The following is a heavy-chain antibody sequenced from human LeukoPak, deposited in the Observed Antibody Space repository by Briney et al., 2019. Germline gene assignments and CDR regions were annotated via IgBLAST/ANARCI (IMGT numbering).Heavy chain of an antibody. CDR1: GGTFSSYA. J-gene: IGHJ5*02. D-gene: IGHD4-11*01. CDR2: IIPIFGTA. V-gene: IGHV1-69*01. CDR3: ARDLYRDSLPVSWFDP. Sequence: SVKVSCKASGGTFSSYAISWVRQAPGQGLEWMGGIIPIFGTANYAQKFQGRVTITADESTSTAYMELSSLRSEDTAVYYCARDLYRDSLPVSWFDPWGQGTLATVSS.